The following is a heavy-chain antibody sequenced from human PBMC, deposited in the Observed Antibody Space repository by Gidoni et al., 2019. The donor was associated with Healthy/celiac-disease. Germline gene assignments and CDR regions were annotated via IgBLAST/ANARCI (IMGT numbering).Heavy chain of an antibody. V-gene: IGHV3-66*01. J-gene: IGHJ6*02. CDR3: ARDRGGGMDV. Sequence: NGGGTYYADSVKGRFTISRDNSKNTVSLQMNSLRAEDTAVYYCARDRGGGMDVWGQGATVTVSS. D-gene: IGHD3-10*01. CDR2: NGGGT.